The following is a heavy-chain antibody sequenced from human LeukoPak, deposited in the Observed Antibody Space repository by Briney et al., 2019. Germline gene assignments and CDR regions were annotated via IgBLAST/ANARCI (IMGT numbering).Heavy chain of an antibody. CDR1: GGSFSGYY. D-gene: IGHD3-22*01. CDR3: ARGYPDSSGYYYGSWFDP. Sequence: PSETLSLTCAVYGGSFSGYYWRWIRQTPGKGLEWIGEINHSGTTNYNPSLKSRVTISVDTSKNQFSLALSSVTAADTAVYYCARGYPDSSGYYYGSWFDPWGQGTLVTVSS. V-gene: IGHV4-34*01. J-gene: IGHJ5*02. CDR2: INHSGTT.